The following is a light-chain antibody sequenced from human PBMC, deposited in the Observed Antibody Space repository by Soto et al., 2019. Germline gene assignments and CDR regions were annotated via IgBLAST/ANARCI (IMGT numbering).Light chain of an antibody. CDR3: QQYNSYSRWT. Sequence: DIQMTQSPSTLSSSVGDRLTIGCRSSQSISSWLAWYQQKPGKAPKLLIYDASSLESGVPSRFSGSGSGTEFTLTISSLQPDDFATYYCQQYNSYSRWTFGQGTKVDIK. CDR1: QSISSW. V-gene: IGKV1-5*01. J-gene: IGKJ1*01. CDR2: DAS.